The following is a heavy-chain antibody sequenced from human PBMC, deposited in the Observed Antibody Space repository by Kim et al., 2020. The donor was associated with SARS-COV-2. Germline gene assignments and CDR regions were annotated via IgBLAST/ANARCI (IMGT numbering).Heavy chain of an antibody. Sequence: SETLSLTCAVYGGSFSGHSWSWIRQPPGKGLEWIGEITHSGSTKYNPSLKSRLTISIDMSKNQFSLKLTSVTAADTGLYYCTRGMVGVVPAPVLGLGPYYDYFILDVWGHGTTVIVSS. CDR3: TRGMVGVVPAPVLGLGPYYDYFILDV. CDR2: ITHSGST. V-gene: IGHV4-34*01. D-gene: IGHD2-2*01. J-gene: IGHJ6*02. CDR1: GGSFSGHS.